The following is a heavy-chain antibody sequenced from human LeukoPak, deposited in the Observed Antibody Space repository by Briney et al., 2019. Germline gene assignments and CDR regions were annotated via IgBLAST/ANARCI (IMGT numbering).Heavy chain of an antibody. CDR2: MNPNSGNT. V-gene: IGHV1-8*01. D-gene: IGHD3-10*01. J-gene: IGHJ4*02. Sequence: ASVKVSCKASGYTFTTYDIDWVRQATGQGLEWMGWMNPNSGNTGYAQKFQGRVTMTRNTSMSTAYMELNSLRSEDTAVYYCARANYYGSGKKDLDYWGQGTLVTVSS. CDR1: GYTFTTYD. CDR3: ARANYYGSGKKDLDY.